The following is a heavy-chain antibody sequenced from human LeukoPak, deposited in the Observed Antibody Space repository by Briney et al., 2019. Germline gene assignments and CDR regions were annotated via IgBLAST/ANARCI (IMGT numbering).Heavy chain of an antibody. CDR3: ARDADCSSTSCYINYFDY. J-gene: IGHJ4*02. V-gene: IGHV3-23*01. Sequence: GGSLRLSCAASGFTFSSYAMSWVRQAPGKGLEWVSAISGSGGSTYYADSVKGRFTISRDNSKNTLYLQMNSLRAEDTAVYYCARDADCSSTSCYINYFDYWGQGTLVTVSS. CDR1: GFTFSSYA. CDR2: ISGSGGST. D-gene: IGHD2-2*02.